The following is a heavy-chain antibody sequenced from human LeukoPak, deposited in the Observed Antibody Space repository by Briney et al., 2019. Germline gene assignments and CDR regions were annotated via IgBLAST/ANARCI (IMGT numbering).Heavy chain of an antibody. CDR1: GGSISSYY. V-gene: IGHV4-4*07. D-gene: IGHD6-19*01. Sequence: SETLSLTCTVSGGSISSYYWSWIRQPAGKGLEWIGRIYTSGSTNYNPSLKSRVTMSVDTSKNQFSLKLSSVTAADTAVYYCARDSQYSSGWYGGYYYYYYMDVWGKGTTVTISS. J-gene: IGHJ6*03. CDR2: IYTSGST. CDR3: ARDSQYSSGWYGGYYYYYYMDV.